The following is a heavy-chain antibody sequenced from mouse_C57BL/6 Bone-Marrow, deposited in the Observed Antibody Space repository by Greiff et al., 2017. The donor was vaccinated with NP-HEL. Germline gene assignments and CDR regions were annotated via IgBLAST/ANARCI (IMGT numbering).Heavy chain of an antibody. D-gene: IGHD2-3*01. CDR3: ARSRRDGYSAWFAY. CDR1: GYAFTNYL. V-gene: IGHV1-54*01. J-gene: IGHJ3*01. CDR2: INPGSGSP. Sequence: VQLQESGAELVRPGTSVKVSCKASGYAFTNYLIEWVKQRPGQGLEWIGVINPGSGSPNYNEKFKGKAPLTVDKSSSTAYMQLSSLTSTDSAVYFGARSRRDGYSAWFAYWGQGTLVTVSA.